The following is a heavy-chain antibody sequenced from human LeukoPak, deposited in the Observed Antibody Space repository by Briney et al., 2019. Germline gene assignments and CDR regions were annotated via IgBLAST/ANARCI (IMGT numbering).Heavy chain of an antibody. CDR3: ARRTSSSWYDYYYYMDV. D-gene: IGHD6-13*01. J-gene: IGHJ6*03. CDR2: ISYSGST. V-gene: IGHV4-59*08. Sequence: PSETLSLTCTVSGGSISSYYWSWIRQPPGKGLEWIGYISYSGSTNYNPSLKSRVTISVDTSKNQFSLKLSSVTAADTAVYYCARRTSSSWYDYYYYMDVWGKGTTVTVSS. CDR1: GGSISSYY.